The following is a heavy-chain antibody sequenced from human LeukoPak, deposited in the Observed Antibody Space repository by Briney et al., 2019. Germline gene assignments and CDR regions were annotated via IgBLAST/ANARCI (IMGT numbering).Heavy chain of an antibody. J-gene: IGHJ4*02. CDR3: ARAVYYYDSSGYCWAFDY. V-gene: IGHV1-18*04. D-gene: IGHD3-22*01. Sequence: GASVKVSCKTSGYTFTSYYMHWVRQAPGQGLEWMGWISAYNGNTNYAQKLQGRVTMTTDTSTSTAYMELRSLRSDDTAVYYCARAVYYYDSSGYCWAFDYWGQGTLVTVSS. CDR2: ISAYNGNT. CDR1: GYTFTSYY.